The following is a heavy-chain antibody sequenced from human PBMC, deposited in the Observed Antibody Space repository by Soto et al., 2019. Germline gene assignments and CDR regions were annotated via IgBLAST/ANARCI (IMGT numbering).Heavy chain of an antibody. CDR3: ARDTTMVRGVITYYFDY. Sequence: ASVKVSCKASGYTFTSYYMHWVRQAPGQGLEWMGIINPSGGSTSYAQKFQGRVTMTRDTSTSTVYMELSSLRSEDTAVYYCARDTTMVRGVITYYFDYWGQGTLVTVSS. CDR1: GYTFTSYY. V-gene: IGHV1-46*03. J-gene: IGHJ4*02. D-gene: IGHD3-10*01. CDR2: INPSGGST.